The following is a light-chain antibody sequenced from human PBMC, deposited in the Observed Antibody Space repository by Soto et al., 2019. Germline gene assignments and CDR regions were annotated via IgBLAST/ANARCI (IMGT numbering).Light chain of an antibody. V-gene: IGLV1-47*01. Sequence: QAVVTQPPSASGTPGQRVSISCSGHSSNIGYSPVNWYQRLPETAPRLLIYSDAQRPSGVPDRISGSKSGTSASLAIRGLRSEDDGDYYCAAWDDSLSGPVFGGGTKLTVL. CDR2: SDA. CDR3: AAWDDSLSGPV. J-gene: IGLJ3*02. CDR1: SSNIGYSP.